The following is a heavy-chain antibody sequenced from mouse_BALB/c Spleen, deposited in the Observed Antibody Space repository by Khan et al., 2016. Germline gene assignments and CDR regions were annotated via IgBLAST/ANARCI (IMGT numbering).Heavy chain of an antibody. V-gene: IGHV5-17*02. CDR2: IRSGSSTI. CDR1: GFTFSSFG. CDR3: ATDGYYLFAY. D-gene: IGHD2-3*01. Sequence: EVELVESGGGLVQPGGSRKLSCAASGFTFSSFGMHWVRQAPEKGLEWVAYIRSGSSTIYYADTVKGRFTISRDNPKTTLFLQMTSLRSEDTAMYYCATDGYYLFAYWGQGTLVTVSA. J-gene: IGHJ3*01.